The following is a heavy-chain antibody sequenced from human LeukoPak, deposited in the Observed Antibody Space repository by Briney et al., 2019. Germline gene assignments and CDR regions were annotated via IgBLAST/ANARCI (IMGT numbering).Heavy chain of an antibody. V-gene: IGHV1-69*04. CDR1: GGTFSSYA. D-gene: IGHD3-22*01. J-gene: IGHJ4*02. CDR2: IIPILGIA. Sequence: GSSVKVSCKASGGTFSSYAISWVRQAPGQGLEWMGRIIPILGIANYAQKFQGRVTITADKSTSTAYMELSSLRSEDTAVYYCASMYYYDSSGYYYSGDYWGQGTLVTVSS. CDR3: ASMYYYDSSGYYYSGDY.